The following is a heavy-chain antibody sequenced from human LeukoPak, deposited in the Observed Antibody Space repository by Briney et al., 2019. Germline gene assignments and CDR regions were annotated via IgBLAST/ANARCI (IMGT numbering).Heavy chain of an antibody. CDR3: ARDLWGLGDFLDY. J-gene: IGHJ4*02. CDR2: ITPDSGAT. Sequence: EASVKVSCKPSGYPLTGYFMHWVRQAPGQGRKWIRWITPDSGATNYAQKFKESLTMTRDTSISTAYMELNRLSSDDTAVYYCARDLWGLGDFLDYWGQGTLVTVSS. V-gene: IGHV1-2*02. D-gene: IGHD3-16*01. CDR1: GYPLTGYF.